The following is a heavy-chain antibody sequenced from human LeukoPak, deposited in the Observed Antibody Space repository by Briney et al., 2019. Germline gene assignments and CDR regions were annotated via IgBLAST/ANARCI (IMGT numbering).Heavy chain of an antibody. D-gene: IGHD3-9*01. CDR2: IHHSKSS. CDR3: ARDLRDILTGYYQPNAFDI. V-gene: IGHV4-4*02. Sequence: SGTLSLTCAVSGDSITSDKWWTWVRQPPGKGLEWIGEIHHSKSSNYYPSLKSRVTISVDKSKNQFSLELNSVTAADTAVYYCARDLRDILTGYYQPNAFDIWGQGTMVTVSS. J-gene: IGHJ3*02. CDR1: GDSITSDKW.